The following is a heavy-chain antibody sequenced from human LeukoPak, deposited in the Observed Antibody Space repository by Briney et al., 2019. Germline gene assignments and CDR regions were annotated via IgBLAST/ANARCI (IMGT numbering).Heavy chain of an antibody. CDR3: ARDPGYSAFDI. Sequence: GGSLRLSCVASGFTFSSSWVSWVRQAPGEGLEFVANINPDGRTKNYVDSMKGRFIISRDNAKSSLDLQMSSLRAEDTALYFCARDPGYSAFDIWGQGTMVTVSS. J-gene: IGHJ3*02. V-gene: IGHV3-7*03. CDR2: INPDGRTK. D-gene: IGHD5-12*01. CDR1: GFTFSSSW.